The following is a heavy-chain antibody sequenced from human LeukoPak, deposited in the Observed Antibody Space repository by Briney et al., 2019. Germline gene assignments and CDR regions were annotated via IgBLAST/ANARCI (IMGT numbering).Heavy chain of an antibody. CDR2: INPNSGGT. V-gene: IGHV1-2*02. D-gene: IGHD3-10*01. Sequence: GASVKVSCKASGYTFTSYAMNWVRQAPGQGLEWMGWINPNSGGTNYAQKFQGRVTMTRDTSITTVYMDLSRLTSDDTAVYYCATSKGKNYYASGSYYNRLLGYWGQGTLVTVSS. J-gene: IGHJ4*02. CDR1: GYTFTSYA. CDR3: ATSKGKNYYASGSYYNRLLGY.